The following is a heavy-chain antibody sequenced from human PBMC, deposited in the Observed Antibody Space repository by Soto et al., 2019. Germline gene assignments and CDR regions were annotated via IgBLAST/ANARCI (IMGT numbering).Heavy chain of an antibody. Sequence: PGESLKISCKGSGYTFTDYWIGWVRQLPGKGLEWMGIIYPGDSDTRYSPSFQGHVTITVDKSTNTAYLQWNTLRASDTAMYYCERHISNFRYSYYAMDGWGQGTTVTVSS. V-gene: IGHV5-51*01. J-gene: IGHJ6*02. CDR3: ERHISNFRYSYYAMDG. CDR1: GYTFTDYW. CDR2: IYPGDSDT. D-gene: IGHD4-4*01.